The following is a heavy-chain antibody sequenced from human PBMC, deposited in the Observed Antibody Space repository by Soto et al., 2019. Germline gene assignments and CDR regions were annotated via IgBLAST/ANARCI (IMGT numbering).Heavy chain of an antibody. CDR1: GYSFTTYG. J-gene: IGHJ4*02. CDR2: ITGENGNT. D-gene: IGHD3-3*01. CDR3: ASVVLEWRPTSGFDR. V-gene: IGHV1-18*04. Sequence: QIQLVQSGGEVKKPGASVKVSCKASGYSFTTYGITWVRQAPGQGPEWLGWITGENGNTNYAPKFQGRSTMTTDTSTNTAYLELRGLRSDDTAVYYCASVVLEWRPTSGFDRWGQGTLVIVSS.